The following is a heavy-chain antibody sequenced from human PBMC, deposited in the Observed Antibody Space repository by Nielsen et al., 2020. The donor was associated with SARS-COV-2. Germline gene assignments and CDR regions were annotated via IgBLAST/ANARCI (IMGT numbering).Heavy chain of an antibody. V-gene: IGHV4-59*01. CDR1: GGSISSYY. CDR3: ARGGDGYPIDY. CDR2: IYYSGST. D-gene: IGHD5-24*01. J-gene: IGHJ4*02. Sequence: GSLRLSCTVSGGSISSYYWSWIRQPPGKGLEWIGYIYYSGSTNYNPSLKSRVTISVDTSKNQFSLKLRSVTAADTAVYYCARGGDGYPIDYWGQGTLVTVSS.